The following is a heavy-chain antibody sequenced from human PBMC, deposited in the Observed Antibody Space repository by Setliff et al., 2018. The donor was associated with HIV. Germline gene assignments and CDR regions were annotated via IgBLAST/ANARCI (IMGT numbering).Heavy chain of an antibody. J-gene: IGHJ4*02. CDR1: GGSINSGDYY. CDR3: ARLRMETLIQHSDY. CDR2: IYYTGST. D-gene: IGHD1-1*01. V-gene: IGHV4-31*03. Sequence: SETLSLTCTVSGGSINSGDYYWSWIRQHPGKGLEWIGYIYYTGSTYYNPSLKSRVTISVDTSKNQFSLKLSSVTAADTAVYYCARLRMETLIQHSDYWGQGTLVTVSS.